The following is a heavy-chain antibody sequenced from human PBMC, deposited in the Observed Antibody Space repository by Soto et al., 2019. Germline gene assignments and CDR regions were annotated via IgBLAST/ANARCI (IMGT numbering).Heavy chain of an antibody. CDR1: GFTFDDYA. Sequence: GGSLRPSFAAAGFTFDDYAMHWVRQAPGKGLEWVSGISWNSGSIGYADSVKGRFTISRDNAKNSLYLQMNSLRAEDTALYYCAKDIAALDPSPNSLGVWGKGTTVTVSS. V-gene: IGHV3-9*01. D-gene: IGHD6-13*01. CDR2: ISWNSGSI. J-gene: IGHJ6*04. CDR3: AKDIAALDPSPNSLGV.